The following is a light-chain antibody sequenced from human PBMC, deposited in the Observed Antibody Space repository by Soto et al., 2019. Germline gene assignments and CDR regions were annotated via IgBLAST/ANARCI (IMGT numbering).Light chain of an antibody. CDR1: SSNIGAGYD. CDR3: QSYDSSLSGFYV. CDR2: GNS. J-gene: IGLJ1*01. Sequence: QSVLTQPHSVSGAPGQRVTISCTGSSSNIGAGYDVHWYQQLPGTAPKLLIYGNSNRPSGVPDRFSGSKSGTSASLAITGLQAENEAEYYCQSYDSSLSGFYVFGTGTKVTVL. V-gene: IGLV1-40*01.